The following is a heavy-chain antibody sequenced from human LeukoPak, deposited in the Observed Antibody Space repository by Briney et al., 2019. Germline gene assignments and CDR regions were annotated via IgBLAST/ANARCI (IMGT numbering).Heavy chain of an antibody. J-gene: IGHJ4*02. CDR1: GGSISSYY. CDR3: ARDIAAAGTGDY. D-gene: IGHD6-13*01. CDR2: IYYSGST. V-gene: IGHV4-59*01. Sequence: PSETLSLTCTVSGGSISSYYWSWIRQPPGKGLEWIGYIYYSGSTNYNPSLKRRVTISVDTSKNQFSLKLSSVTAADTAVYYCARDIAAAGTGDYWGQGTLITVSS.